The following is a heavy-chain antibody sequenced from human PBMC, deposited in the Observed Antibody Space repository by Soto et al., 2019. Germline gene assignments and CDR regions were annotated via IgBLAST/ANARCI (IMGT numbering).Heavy chain of an antibody. CDR1: GGSVRSGSYY. Sequence: PSETLSLTCTVSGGSVRSGSYYWSWIRQPPGKGLESIGYIYYSGSTYYNPSLKSRVTISIDTSKNQFSLKVTSVTAADTAVYYCARGRWSALWGQGTLVTVSS. CDR2: IYYSGST. J-gene: IGHJ5*02. CDR3: ARGRWSAL. V-gene: IGHV4-61*01.